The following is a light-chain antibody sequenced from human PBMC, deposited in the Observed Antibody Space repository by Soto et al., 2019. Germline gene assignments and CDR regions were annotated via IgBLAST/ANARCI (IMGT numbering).Light chain of an antibody. Sequence: EIVLTQSPGTLSLSPGERATLSCRASQSVSSFLAWYQQKPDQAPRLLIYDASNRAAGIPARFSGNGSGTDFTLIISSLEPEDFAVYYCQQRSNWPPWTFDQGTKVEIK. CDR3: QQRSNWPPWT. V-gene: IGKV3-11*01. CDR2: DAS. J-gene: IGKJ1*01. CDR1: QSVSSF.